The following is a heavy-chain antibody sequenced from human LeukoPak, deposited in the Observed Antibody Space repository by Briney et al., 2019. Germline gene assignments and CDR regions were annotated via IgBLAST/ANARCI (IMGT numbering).Heavy chain of an antibody. D-gene: IGHD6-6*01. CDR1: GCSISSSY. Sequence: PSETLSLTCTVSGCSISSSYWSWIRQPPGEGLEWIGHIYYIGSTKYNPSLESRVTISLDTSKNQFSLKLSSVTAADTAVYYCARLIAARPRYYFVYWGQGTLVTVSS. CDR2: IYYIGST. CDR3: ARLIAARPRYYFVY. V-gene: IGHV4-59*01. J-gene: IGHJ4*02.